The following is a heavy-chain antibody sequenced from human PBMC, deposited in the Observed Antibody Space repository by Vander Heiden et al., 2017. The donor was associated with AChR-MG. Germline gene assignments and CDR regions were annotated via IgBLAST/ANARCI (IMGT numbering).Heavy chain of an antibody. Sequence: EVQLVESGGGLVKPGGSLRLSCAASGFTFSSYSMNWVRQAPGKGLEWVSSISSSSSYIYYADSVKGRFTISRDNAKNSLYLQMNSLRAEDTAVYYCARDGAREIDAFDIWGQGTMVTVSS. D-gene: IGHD1-26*01. CDR3: ARDGAREIDAFDI. V-gene: IGHV3-21*01. J-gene: IGHJ3*02. CDR1: GFTFSSYS. CDR2: ISSSSSYI.